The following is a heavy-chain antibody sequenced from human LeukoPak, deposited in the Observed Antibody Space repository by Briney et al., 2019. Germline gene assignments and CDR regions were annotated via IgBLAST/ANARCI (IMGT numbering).Heavy chain of an antibody. V-gene: IGHV1-2*06. CDR1: GYTFTGYY. CDR2: INPNNGGT. Sequence: ASVKVSCTASGYTFTGYYMHWVRQASGQGLEWMGRINPNNGGTNYAQKFQGRVTMTGDTSISTAYMELSSLRSDDTAVYYCTRESGSYHGNDYWGQGTLVTVSS. D-gene: IGHD1-26*01. J-gene: IGHJ4*02. CDR3: TRESGSYHGNDY.